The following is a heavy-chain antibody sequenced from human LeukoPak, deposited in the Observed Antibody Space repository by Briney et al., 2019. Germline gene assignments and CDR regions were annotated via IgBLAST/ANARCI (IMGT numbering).Heavy chain of an antibody. V-gene: IGHV3-11*03. D-gene: IGHD3-10*01. Sequence: GGSLRLSCAASGFTFSDYYMTWIRQAPGKGLEWVSYITASGSATNYADSVKGRFTISRGNSKNTLYLQMNSLRAEDTAVYYCARYYYGSGSYRLEAFDIWGQGTMVTVSS. J-gene: IGHJ3*02. CDR1: GFTFSDYY. CDR3: ARYYYGSGSYRLEAFDI. CDR2: ITASGSAT.